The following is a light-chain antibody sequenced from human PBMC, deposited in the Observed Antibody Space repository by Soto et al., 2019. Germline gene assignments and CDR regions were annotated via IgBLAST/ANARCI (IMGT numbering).Light chain of an antibody. CDR3: CSYAGRSTHVV. J-gene: IGLJ2*01. CDR1: SSDVGSYNL. Sequence: QSALTQPASVSGSPGQSITISCTGTSSDVGSYNLVSWYQQHPGKAPKLMIYEGSKRPSRVSNRFSGSKSGNTASLTISGLQAEDEADYYCCSYAGRSTHVVFGGGTQLTVL. CDR2: EGS. V-gene: IGLV2-23*01.